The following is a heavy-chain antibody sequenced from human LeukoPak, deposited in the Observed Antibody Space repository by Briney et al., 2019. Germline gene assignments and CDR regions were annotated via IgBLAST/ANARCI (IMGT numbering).Heavy chain of an antibody. D-gene: IGHD3-16*02. CDR3: AKRSYHPAYYFDY. CDR1: GFTFSDYY. Sequence: GGSLRLSCAASGFTFSDYYMSWIRQAPGKGLEWVSYISSSGSTTYYADSVKGRFTISRDNSKNTLYLQMNSLRAEDTAVYYCAKRSYHPAYYFDYWGQGTLVTVSS. J-gene: IGHJ4*02. CDR2: ISSSGSTT. V-gene: IGHV3-11*01.